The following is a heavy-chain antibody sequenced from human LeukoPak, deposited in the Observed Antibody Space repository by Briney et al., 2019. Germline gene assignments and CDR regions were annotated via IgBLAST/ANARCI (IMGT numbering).Heavy chain of an antibody. D-gene: IGHD6-13*01. CDR1: GFTFGDYA. J-gene: IGHJ6*02. CDR3: TREGAAAAYGMDV. CDR2: FRRRAFGETA. Sequence: GGSLRLSCTASGFTFGDYAVSWVRRAPGRGLEGVGLFRRRAFGETADYAASVKGRFTISRDDSKSIAYLQMNSLKTEDTAVYYCTREGAAAAYGMDVWGQGTTVTVSS. V-gene: IGHV3-49*04.